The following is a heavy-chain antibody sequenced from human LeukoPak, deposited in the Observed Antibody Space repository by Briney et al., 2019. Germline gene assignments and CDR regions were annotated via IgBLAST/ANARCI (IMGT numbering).Heavy chain of an antibody. V-gene: IGHV3-66*01. CDR1: GFTVSSNY. CDR2: IYSGGST. J-gene: IGHJ4*02. CDR3: ARDMIAAAGTGY. Sequence: GRSLRLSCAASGFTVSSNYMSWVRQAPGKGLEWVSVIYSGGSTYYADSVKGRFTISRDNSKNTLYLQMNSLRAEDTAVYYCARDMIAAAGTGYWGQGTLVTVSS. D-gene: IGHD6-13*01.